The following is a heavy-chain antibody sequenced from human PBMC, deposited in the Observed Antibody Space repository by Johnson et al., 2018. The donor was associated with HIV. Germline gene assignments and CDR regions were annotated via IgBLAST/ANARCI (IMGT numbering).Heavy chain of an antibody. V-gene: IGHV3-66*01. CDR2: LYSDGST. Sequence: VQLVESGGGVVQPGGSLRLSCAASGFTVSSNYMSWVRQAPGKGLEWVSLLYSDGSTYYADSVKGRFTISSDNAKNSLYLQMNSLRAEDTAVYYCARDQSDIVVVVAASDAFDIWGQGTMVTVSS. D-gene: IGHD2-15*01. CDR1: GFTVSSNY. CDR3: ARDQSDIVVVVAASDAFDI. J-gene: IGHJ3*02.